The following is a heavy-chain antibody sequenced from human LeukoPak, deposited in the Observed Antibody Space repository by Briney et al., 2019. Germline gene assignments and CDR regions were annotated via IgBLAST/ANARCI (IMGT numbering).Heavy chain of an antibody. CDR2: INPNRCNT. CDR1: GYTFTSYD. D-gene: IGHD3-10*01. V-gene: IGHV1-8*01. J-gene: IGHJ4*02. Sequence: ASVKVSCKASGYTFTSYDINWVRQPTGQGLEWMGWINPNRCNTGYAQRLQGRTTMTRNTSISTAYMELSSLRSEDAAVYYCARVRRVSAGWFGELLSYYFDYWGQGTLVTVSS. CDR3: ARVRRVSAGWFGELLSYYFDY.